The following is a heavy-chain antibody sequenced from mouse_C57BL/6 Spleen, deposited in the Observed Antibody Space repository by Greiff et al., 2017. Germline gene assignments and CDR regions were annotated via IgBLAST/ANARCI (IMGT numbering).Heavy chain of an antibody. CDR3: ARETGTRAWFAY. CDR2: ISDGGSYT. Sequence: DVHLVESGGGLVKPGGSLKLSCAASGFTFSSYAMSWVRQTPEKRLEWVATISDGGSYTYYPDNVKGRFTISRDNAKNNLYLQMSHLKSEDTAMYYCARETGTRAWFAYWGQGTLVTVSA. D-gene: IGHD4-1*01. CDR1: GFTFSSYA. J-gene: IGHJ3*01. V-gene: IGHV5-4*01.